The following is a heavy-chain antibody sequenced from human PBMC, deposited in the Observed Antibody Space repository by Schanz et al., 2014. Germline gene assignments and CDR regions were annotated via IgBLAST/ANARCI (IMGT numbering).Heavy chain of an antibody. CDR1: GYTFTAYF. V-gene: IGHV1-2*06. D-gene: IGHD3-10*01. J-gene: IGHJ6*02. CDR2: INPNTGGT. Sequence: QVQLVQSGAEVKKPGASVKVSCQASGYTFTAYFIHWVRQAPGQGLEWMGRINPNTGGTNFAQKFQGRVTMTRDTSISTAYMELSRLKSDDTAVYYCARALFGSGHGDVWGQGTTVTVSS. CDR3: ARALFGSGHGDV.